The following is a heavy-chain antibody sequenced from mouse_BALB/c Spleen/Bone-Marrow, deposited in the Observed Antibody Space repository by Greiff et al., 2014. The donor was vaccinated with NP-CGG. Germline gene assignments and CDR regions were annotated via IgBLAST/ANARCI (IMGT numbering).Heavy chain of an antibody. Sequence: QVQLQQSGAELARPGASLKMSCRTSGYTFTSYTVHWIKQRPGQGLEWIGYINPSSNYTNYNQKFKDKATLTADKSSNTAYMQLSSLMSEDSAVYYCARSMIIYCAMDYWGQGTSVTVSS. CDR1: GYTFTSYT. J-gene: IGHJ4*01. V-gene: IGHV1-4*01. CDR3: ARSMIIYCAMDY. CDR2: INPSSNYT. D-gene: IGHD2-3*01.